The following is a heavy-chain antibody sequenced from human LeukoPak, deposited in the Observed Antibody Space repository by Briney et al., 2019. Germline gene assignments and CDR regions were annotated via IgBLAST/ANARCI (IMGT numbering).Heavy chain of an antibody. V-gene: IGHV3-66*02. D-gene: IGHD1-26*01. CDR1: GFTVSSNY. J-gene: IGHJ4*02. CDR2: IYSGGST. CDR3: AREEVGATGGFDY. Sequence: GGSLRLSCAASGFTVSSNYMSWVRQAPGKGLEWVSVIYSGGSTCYADSVKGRFTISRDNSKNALYLQMNSLRAEDTAVYYCAREEVGATGGFDYWGQGTLVTVSS.